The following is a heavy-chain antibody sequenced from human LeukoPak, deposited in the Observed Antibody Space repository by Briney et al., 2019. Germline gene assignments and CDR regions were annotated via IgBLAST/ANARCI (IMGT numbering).Heavy chain of an antibody. CDR3: ARRGSLTSDAVDI. Sequence: GESLKISYKASGYTFSNYLGCWGRQMPGKGLEWMGIIYPGDSNTRYNPSFEGQVLISADKSISTVYLHWGSLKASDTAMYFCARRGSLTSDAVDIWGQGTLVSV. J-gene: IGHJ3*02. V-gene: IGHV5-51*01. D-gene: IGHD3-9*01. CDR2: IYPGDSNT. CDR1: GYTFSNYL.